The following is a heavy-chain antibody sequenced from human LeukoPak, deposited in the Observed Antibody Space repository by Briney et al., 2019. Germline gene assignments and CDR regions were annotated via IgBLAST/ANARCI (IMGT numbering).Heavy chain of an antibody. V-gene: IGHV3-21*01. CDR3: ARGGGSYCSSTSCSFTPMGVVDY. Sequence: PGGSLRLSCAASGFTFSSYSMNWVRQAPGKGLEWVSSISSSSSYIYYADSVKGRFTISRDNAKNSLYLQMNSLRAEDTAVYYCARGGGSYCSSTSCSFTPMGVVDYWGQGTLVTVSS. D-gene: IGHD2-2*01. CDR2: ISSSSSYI. J-gene: IGHJ4*02. CDR1: GFTFSSYS.